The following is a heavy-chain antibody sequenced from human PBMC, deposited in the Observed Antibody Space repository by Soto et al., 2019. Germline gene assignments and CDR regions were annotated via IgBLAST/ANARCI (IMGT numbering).Heavy chain of an antibody. CDR3: AKDRGTAMVPYGMDV. D-gene: IGHD5-18*01. V-gene: IGHV3-30*18. CDR2: ISYDGSNK. CDR1: GLTFSSYG. J-gene: IGHJ6*02. Sequence: PGGSLRLSCAASGLTFSSYGMHWVRQAPGKGLEWVAVISYDGSNKYYADSVKGRFTISRDNSKNTLYLQMNSLRAEDTAVYYCAKDRGTAMVPYGMDVWGQGTTVTVSS.